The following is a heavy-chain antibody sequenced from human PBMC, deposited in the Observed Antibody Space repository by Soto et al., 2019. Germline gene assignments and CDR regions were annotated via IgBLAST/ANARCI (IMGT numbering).Heavy chain of an antibody. Sequence: SQTLSLTCAVSGDSVSTNSAAWNWIRQSPSRGLEWLGRTYYRSKWYNDYAVSVKSRININADTSKNQISLQLNSVTPEDTAVYYRETAGPDDCYCGLGGRGQGTTGAVSS. V-gene: IGHV6-1*01. J-gene: IGHJ6*01. CDR3: ETAGPDDCYCGLGG. D-gene: IGHD2-21*02. CDR1: GDSVSTNSAA. CDR2: TYYRSKWYN.